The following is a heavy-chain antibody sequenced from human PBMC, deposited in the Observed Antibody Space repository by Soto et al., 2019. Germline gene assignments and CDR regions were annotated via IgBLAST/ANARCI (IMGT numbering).Heavy chain of an antibody. CDR2: ISASGEKP. Sequence: EVHLLESGGGVVQPGKSLKISYATSCFTIRDYPMTWVRQPPGQGLEWVSGISASGEKPYYADSVKGRFTISRDNSKNTLSLQMNSLRVEDTGIYYCAKLEWLEFGGDYWGQGTLVTVSS. CDR1: CFTIRDYP. J-gene: IGHJ4*02. CDR3: AKLEWLEFGGDY. D-gene: IGHD6-19*01. V-gene: IGHV3-23*01.